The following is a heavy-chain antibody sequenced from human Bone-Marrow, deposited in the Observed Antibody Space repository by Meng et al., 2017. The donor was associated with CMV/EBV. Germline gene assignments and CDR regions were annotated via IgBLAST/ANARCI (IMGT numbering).Heavy chain of an antibody. V-gene: IGHV4-39*07. J-gene: IGHJ5*02. CDR3: ASSPDDSSGYYPPNWFVP. D-gene: IGHD3-22*01. Sequence: SETLSLTCTVSGGSISRSSYYWGWIRQPPGKGLEWIGSIYYSGSTYYNPSLKSRVTVAVDTSKNQFSLKLSSVTAADTAVYYCASSPDDSSGYYPPNWFVPWGQGTLVTVSS. CDR2: IYYSGST. CDR1: GGSISRSSYY.